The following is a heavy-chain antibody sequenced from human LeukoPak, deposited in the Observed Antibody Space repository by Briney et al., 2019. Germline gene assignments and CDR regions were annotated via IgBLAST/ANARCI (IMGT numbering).Heavy chain of an antibody. CDR2: ISGSGGST. V-gene: IGHV3-23*01. D-gene: IGHD3-9*01. CDR3: AKDPTTTYYDILTGYYMTDSPWAGFDY. CDR1: GFTFSSYA. Sequence: GGSLRLSCAASGFTFSSYAMSWVRQAPGKGLEWVSAISGSGGSTYYADSVKGRFTISRDNSKNTLYLQMNSLRAEDTAVYYCAKDPTTTYYDILTGYYMTDSPWAGFDYWGQGTLVTVSS. J-gene: IGHJ4*02.